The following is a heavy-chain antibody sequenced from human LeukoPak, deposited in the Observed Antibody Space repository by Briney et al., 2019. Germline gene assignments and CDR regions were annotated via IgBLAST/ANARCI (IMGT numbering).Heavy chain of an antibody. Sequence: GGSLRLSCPASGFTFSSYWMSWVRQAPGKGLEWVANIKKDGSEKYYVDSEKGRFTISRDNAKNSLYLQMNSLRAEDTAVYYCARDGLPVALDYWGQRTLVTVSS. V-gene: IGHV3-7*01. D-gene: IGHD2-2*01. CDR3: ARDGLPVALDY. CDR2: IKKDGSEK. CDR1: GFTFSSYW. J-gene: IGHJ4*02.